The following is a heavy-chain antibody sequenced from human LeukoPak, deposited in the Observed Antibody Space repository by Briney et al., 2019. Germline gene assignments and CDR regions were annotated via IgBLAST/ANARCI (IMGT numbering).Heavy chain of an antibody. D-gene: IGHD3-22*01. V-gene: IGHV3-30*02. CDR1: GFTFSSYG. CDR2: IVYDGSDK. J-gene: IGHJ3*02. Sequence: PGGSLRLSCAASGFTFSSYGMHWVRQAPGKGLEWVAFIVYDGSDKYYADSVKGRFTVSRDNSKNTLYLQMSSLRAEDTAVYYCAVPYYYDSSGYHDAFDIWGQGTMVTVSS. CDR3: AVPYYYDSSGYHDAFDI.